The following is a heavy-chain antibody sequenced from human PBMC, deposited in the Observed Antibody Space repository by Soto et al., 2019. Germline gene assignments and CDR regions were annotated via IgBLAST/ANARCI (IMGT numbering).Heavy chain of an antibody. Sequence: EVHLVESGGGLVQPGGSLRLSCAASGFTFSDHFMDWVRQAPGKGLEWVGGTRNRAHNYITEYAASVTGRFTISRDDSNNSLYLQMNSLKTEDTAVYYCARPAVAHYYYCGLDVWGQGTTVTVSS. CDR3: ARPAVAHYYYCGLDV. V-gene: IGHV3-72*01. D-gene: IGHD2-15*01. J-gene: IGHJ6*02. CDR2: TRNRAHNYIT. CDR1: GFTFSDHF.